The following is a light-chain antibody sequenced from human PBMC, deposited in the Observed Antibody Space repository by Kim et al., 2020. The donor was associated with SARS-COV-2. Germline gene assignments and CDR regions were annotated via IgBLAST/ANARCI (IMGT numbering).Light chain of an antibody. Sequence: DIQMTQSPSSLSASVGDRVTITCQASQDISNYLNWYQQKPGKAPKLLIYDASNLETGVPSRFSGSGSGTDFTFTISSLQPEDFATYYCQQLNSYPRLTFGGGTKLEI. CDR1: QDISNY. V-gene: IGKV1-33*01. CDR3: QQLNSYPRLT. J-gene: IGKJ4*01. CDR2: DAS.